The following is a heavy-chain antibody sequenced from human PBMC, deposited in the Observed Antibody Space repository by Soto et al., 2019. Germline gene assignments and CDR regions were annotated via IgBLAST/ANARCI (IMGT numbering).Heavy chain of an antibody. CDR3: ARGRGIRGVIIPYFDY. CDR1: GFTFSSYG. CDR2: ITGSSAYI. Sequence: GGSLRLSCAASGFTFSSYGMNWVRQAPGKGLEWVSSITGSSAYIHYADSVRGRFTISRDNAKNSLYLQMNSLRAEDTAVYYCARGRGIRGVIIPYFDYWGQGTLVTVSS. V-gene: IGHV3-21*01. J-gene: IGHJ4*02. D-gene: IGHD3-10*01.